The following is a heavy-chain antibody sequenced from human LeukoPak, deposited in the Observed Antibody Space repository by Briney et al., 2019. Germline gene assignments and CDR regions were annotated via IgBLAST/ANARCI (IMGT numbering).Heavy chain of an antibody. CDR3: ARQGCTNGVCYGFDY. CDR1: GYSISSGYY. J-gene: IGHJ4*02. CDR2: IYHSGST. D-gene: IGHD2-8*01. V-gene: IGHV4-38-2*01. Sequence: PSETLSLTCAVSGYSISSGYYWGWIRQPPGKGLEWIGSIYHSGSTYSNPSLKSRVTISVDTSKNQFSLKLSSVTAADTAVYYCARQGCTNGVCYGFDYWGQGTLVTVSS.